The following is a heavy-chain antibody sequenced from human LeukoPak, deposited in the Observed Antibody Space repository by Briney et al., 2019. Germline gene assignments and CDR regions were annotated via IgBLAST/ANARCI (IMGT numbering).Heavy chain of an antibody. CDR2: MNPNSGNT. D-gene: IGHD2-15*01. CDR3: ARGQRNPYCSGGSCSNWFDP. CDR1: GYTFTSYD. Sequence: GASVKVSCKASGYTFTSYDINWVRQATGQGLEWMGWMNPNSGNTGYAQKFQGRVIMTRNTSISTAYMELSSLRSEDTAVYYCARGQRNPYCSGGSCSNWFDPWGQGTLVTVSS. V-gene: IGHV1-8*01. J-gene: IGHJ5*02.